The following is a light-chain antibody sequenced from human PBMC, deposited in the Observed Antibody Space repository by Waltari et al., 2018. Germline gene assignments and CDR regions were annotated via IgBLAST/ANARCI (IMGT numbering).Light chain of an antibody. CDR1: SSDVGSYNL. Sequence: QSALTQPASVSGSPGQSITISCTGTSSDVGSYNLVSWYQQHPGKAPKLMIYEVSKRPSGVSNRFPGSKAGNTAARTISGLQAEDEADYYCCSYAGSSTWVFGGGTKLTVL. CDR2: EVS. J-gene: IGLJ3*02. CDR3: CSYAGSSTWV. V-gene: IGLV2-23*02.